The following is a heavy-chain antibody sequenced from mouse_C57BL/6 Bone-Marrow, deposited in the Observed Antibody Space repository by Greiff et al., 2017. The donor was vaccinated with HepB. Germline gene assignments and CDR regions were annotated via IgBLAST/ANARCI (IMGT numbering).Heavy chain of an antibody. J-gene: IGHJ4*01. D-gene: IGHD3-2*02. CDR3: SIQLRLRAMDY. CDR1: GFTFSDYG. Sequence: EVQLVESGGGLVQPGGSLKLSCAASGFTFSDYGMAWVRQAPRKGPEWVAFISNLAYSIYYADPVTGRFTISSENAKNTLYLAMSSLRSEDTAMYYCSIQLRLRAMDYWGQGTSVTVSS. V-gene: IGHV5-15*01. CDR2: ISNLAYSI.